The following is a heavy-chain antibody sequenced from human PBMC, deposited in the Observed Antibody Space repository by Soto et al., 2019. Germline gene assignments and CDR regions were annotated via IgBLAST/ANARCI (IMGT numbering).Heavy chain of an antibody. CDR2: IRSKTDGGTI. CDR3: TTDLGIPVAGDFGY. D-gene: IGHD6-19*01. CDR1: GFTFSNAW. Sequence: EVQLVESGGGLVKPGGSLRLSCAASGFTFSNAWMNWVLQAPGKGLEWVDRIRSKTDGGTIDYAAAVKGRFTISRDDSKNALYLQMNCLNIADTAVYYCTTDLGIPVAGDFGYWGQGTLVTVSA. V-gene: IGHV3-15*07. J-gene: IGHJ4*02.